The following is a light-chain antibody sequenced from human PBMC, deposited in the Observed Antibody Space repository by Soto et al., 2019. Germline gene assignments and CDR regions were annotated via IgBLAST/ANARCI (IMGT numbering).Light chain of an antibody. CDR2: EVT. J-gene: IGLJ3*02. CDR1: SSDVGGYNY. Sequence: QSVLTQPPSASGSPGQSVTISCTGTSSDVGGYNYVSWYQQYPGRAPKLMIYEVTKRPPGGPDRFSGSKSGNTASLTVSGLQAEDEADYYCSSYAASNNFYFVFGGGTKVTVL. V-gene: IGLV2-8*01. CDR3: SSYAASNNFYFV.